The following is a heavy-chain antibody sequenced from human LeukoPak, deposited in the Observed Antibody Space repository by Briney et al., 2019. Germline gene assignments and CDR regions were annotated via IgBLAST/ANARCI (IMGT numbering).Heavy chain of an antibody. Sequence: GGSLRLSYAASGFTFSSYTMHWVRQAPGKGLEWVAGISYEGNNKYHADSVKGRFSISRDNSKKTLYLQMDSLRVEDTAVYYCARDRIAVATYYFDCWGQGTLVTVSS. V-gene: IGHV3-30-3*01. CDR2: ISYEGNNK. J-gene: IGHJ4*02. CDR1: GFTFSSYT. D-gene: IGHD6-19*01. CDR3: ARDRIAVATYYFDC.